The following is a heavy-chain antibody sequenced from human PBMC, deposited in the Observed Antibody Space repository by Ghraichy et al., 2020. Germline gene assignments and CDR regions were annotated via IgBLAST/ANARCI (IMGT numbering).Heavy chain of an antibody. J-gene: IGHJ4*02. Sequence: ASVKVSCKASGYTFTSYGISWVRQAPGQGLEWMGWISAYNGDTNYAEKLQGRVTLTTDTSTNTAYMELRSLRSDDTAVYYCARDRVTASQEYFDYWAQGALVTVSS. V-gene: IGHV1-18*01. CDR1: GYTFTSYG. D-gene: IGHD2-21*02. CDR2: ISAYNGDT. CDR3: ARDRVTASQEYFDY.